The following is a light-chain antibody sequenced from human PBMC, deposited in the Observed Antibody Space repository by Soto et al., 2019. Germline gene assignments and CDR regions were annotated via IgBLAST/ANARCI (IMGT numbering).Light chain of an antibody. V-gene: IGLV2-14*01. CDR2: DVS. CDR1: SSDVGGYNY. Sequence: QSALTQPASVSGSPGQSITISCTGTSSDVGGYNYVSWYQQHPGKAPKLMIYDVSNRPSGVSNRFSGSKSGNTASLTISGLQAEDEADYYCSSYTSSSKHVFGTVTKVTVL. J-gene: IGLJ1*01. CDR3: SSYTSSSKHV.